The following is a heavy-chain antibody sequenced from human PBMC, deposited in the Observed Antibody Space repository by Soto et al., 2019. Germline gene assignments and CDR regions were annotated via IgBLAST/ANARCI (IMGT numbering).Heavy chain of an antibody. J-gene: IGHJ4*02. Sequence: QVHLVESGGGVVQPGRSLRLSCAASGFTFSSYGMHWVRQAPGKGLEWVAVISYAGSNKYYADSVKGRFTISRDNSKNTQYLQMNGLGAEETAGYYCGKDGLYYSGGRCSFYFDYWGQGTLVTVSS. V-gene: IGHV3-30*18. CDR3: GKDGLYYSGGRCSFYFDY. CDR1: GFTFSSYG. CDR2: ISYAGSNK. D-gene: IGHD2-15*01.